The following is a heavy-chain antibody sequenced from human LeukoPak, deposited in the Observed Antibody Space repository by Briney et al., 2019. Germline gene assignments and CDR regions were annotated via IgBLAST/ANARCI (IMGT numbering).Heavy chain of an antibody. V-gene: IGHV3-21*01. CDR2: ISSSSSYI. CDR3: ARDNGPRWLHLHYYYYYMDV. D-gene: IGHD5-24*01. Sequence: GGSLRLSCAASGFTFSSYSMNWVRQAPGKGLEWVSSISSSSSYIYYADSVKGRFTISRDNAKNSLYLQMNSLRAEDTAVYYCARDNGPRWLHLHYYYYYMDVWGKGTTVTVSS. J-gene: IGHJ6*03. CDR1: GFTFSSYS.